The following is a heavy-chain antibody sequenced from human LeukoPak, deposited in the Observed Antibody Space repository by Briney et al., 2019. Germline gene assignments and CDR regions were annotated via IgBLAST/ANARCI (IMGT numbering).Heavy chain of an antibody. Sequence: PSETLSLTCIVSGGSIISYYWSWIRQPPGKGLEWIGYIYYSGSTNYNPSLKSRVTISLDTSKNQFSLKLSSVTAADTAVYYCAREGYDSSGIDYWGQGTLVTVSS. CDR3: AREGYDSSGIDY. CDR2: IYYSGST. CDR1: GGSIISYY. D-gene: IGHD3-22*01. J-gene: IGHJ4*02. V-gene: IGHV4-59*01.